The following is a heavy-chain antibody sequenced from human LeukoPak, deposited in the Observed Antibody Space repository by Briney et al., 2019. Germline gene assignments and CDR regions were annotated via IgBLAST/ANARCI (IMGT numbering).Heavy chain of an antibody. Sequence: GGSLRLSCAASGFTFSYYWMSWVRHAPGKGLEWVANINQDGRENYYVDSVKGRFTISRDNSKNTLYLQINSLRAEDTAVYYCARAIAAAGTWPAPRWGIEPENYFDYWGQGTPVTVSS. D-gene: IGHD6-13*01. CDR1: GFTFSYYW. CDR3: ARAIAAAGTWPAPRWGIEPENYFDY. J-gene: IGHJ4*02. CDR2: INQDGREN. V-gene: IGHV3-7*01.